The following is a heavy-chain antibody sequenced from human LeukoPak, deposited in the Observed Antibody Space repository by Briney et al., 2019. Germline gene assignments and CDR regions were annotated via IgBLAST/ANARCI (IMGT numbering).Heavy chain of an antibody. CDR3: ARNFGVVIIDYYYYGMDV. V-gene: IGHV1-69*04. CDR2: IIPILGIA. D-gene: IGHD3-3*01. CDR1: TGTFSSYA. J-gene: IGHJ6*02. Sequence: SVKVSCKASTGTFSSYAISWVRQAPGQGLEWMGRIIPILGIANYAQKFQGRVTITADKSTSTAYMELSSLRSEDTAVYYCARNFGVVIIDYYYYGMDVWGQGTTVTVSS.